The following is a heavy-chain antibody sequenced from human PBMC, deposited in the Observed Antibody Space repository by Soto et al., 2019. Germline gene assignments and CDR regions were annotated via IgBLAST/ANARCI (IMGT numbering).Heavy chain of an antibody. V-gene: IGHV4-39*01. D-gene: IGHD4-17*01. J-gene: IGHJ4*02. CDR1: GGSVTNSSYH. CDR3: VSQRTTVPTQAYFDY. Sequence: PSETLSPTCTVSGGSVTNSSYHWGWVRQSPGKGLEWFGSVYYRGRSYSKSSVKSRVTISVDTSKNRFSLSLNSVTTSDTAVYFCVSQRTTVPTQAYFDYWGPGALVTVSS. CDR2: VYYRGRS.